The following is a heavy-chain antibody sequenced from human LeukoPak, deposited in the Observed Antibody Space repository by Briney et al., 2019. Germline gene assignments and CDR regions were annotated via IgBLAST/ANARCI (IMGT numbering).Heavy chain of an antibody. CDR3: AKGGPPDYGDYGLWEYYFDY. V-gene: IGHV3-9*01. CDR2: ISWNSGSI. CDR1: GFTFDDYA. Sequence: GRSLRLSCAASGFTFDDYAMHWVRQAPGKGLEWVSGISWNSGSIGYADSVKGRFTISRDNAKNSLYLQMNSLRAEDTALYYSAKGGPPDYGDYGLWEYYFDYWGQGTLVTVSS. D-gene: IGHD4-17*01. J-gene: IGHJ4*02.